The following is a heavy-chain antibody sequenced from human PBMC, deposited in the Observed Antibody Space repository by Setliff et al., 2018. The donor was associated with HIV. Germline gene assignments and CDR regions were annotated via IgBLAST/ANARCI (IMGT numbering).Heavy chain of an antibody. J-gene: IGHJ4*02. CDR2: IIPLFGAA. CDR3: ARGSSSLIDY. Sequence: SVKVSCKASGGTFSNYAISWVRQAPGQGLEWMGGIIPLFGAAKYAQKFQGRVTITADESTSIAYMELSTLTSAADTAVYYCARGSSSLIDYWGQGTLVTVSS. D-gene: IGHD6-13*01. V-gene: IGHV1-69*13. CDR1: GGTFSNYA.